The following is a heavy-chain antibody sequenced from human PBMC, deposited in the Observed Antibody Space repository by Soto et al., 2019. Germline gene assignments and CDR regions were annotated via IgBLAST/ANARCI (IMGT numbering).Heavy chain of an antibody. J-gene: IGHJ4*02. D-gene: IGHD6-13*01. CDR3: AKDLGDHSWSFDY. CDR1: GFTFSSYA. Sequence: SGGSLRLSCAASGFTFSSYAMSWVRQAPGKGLEWVSAISGSGGSTYYADSVKGRFTISRDNSKNTLYLQMNSLRAEDTAVYYCAKDLGDHSWSFDYWGQGTPVTVSS. CDR2: ISGSGGST. V-gene: IGHV3-23*01.